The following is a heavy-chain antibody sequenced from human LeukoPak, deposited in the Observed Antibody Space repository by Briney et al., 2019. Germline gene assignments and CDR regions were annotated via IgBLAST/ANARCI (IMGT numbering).Heavy chain of an antibody. CDR3: ARRWAPSSGWVFDY. CDR1: VGSISSSNW. J-gene: IGHJ4*02. CDR2: IYHSGST. D-gene: IGHD6-19*01. Sequence: SGTLSLTCAVSVGSISSSNWWSWVRQPPGKGLEWIGEIYHSGSTNYNPSLKSRVTISVDKSKNQFSLKLSSVTAADTAVYYCARRWAPSSGWVFDYWGQGTLVTVSS. V-gene: IGHV4-4*02.